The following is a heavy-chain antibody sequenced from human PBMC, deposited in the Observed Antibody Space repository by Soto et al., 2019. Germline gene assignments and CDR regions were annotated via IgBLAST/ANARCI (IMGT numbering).Heavy chain of an antibody. D-gene: IGHD3-16*01. CDR1: GGSISSSSYY. CDR3: AREVLTFGGVMN. CDR2: IYYSGST. Sequence: SETLSLTCTVSGGSISSSSYYSGWIRQPPGKGLEWIGSIYYSGSTYYNPSLKSRVTISVDTSKNQFSLKLSSVTAADTAVYYCAREVLTFGGVMNWGQGTLVTVSS. V-gene: IGHV4-39*02. J-gene: IGHJ4*02.